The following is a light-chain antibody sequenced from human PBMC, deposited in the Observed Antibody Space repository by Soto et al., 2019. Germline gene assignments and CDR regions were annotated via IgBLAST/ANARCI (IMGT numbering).Light chain of an antibody. J-gene: IGKJ4*01. V-gene: IGKV1-5*03. CDR2: SAS. CDR3: HQYHIYPVT. Sequence: DIQMTQSPSTLSASVGDSVTITCRASQSVDIWLAWYQQKPGKAPKLLIHSASTLENGVPSRFSGSGSGTDFTLTISSLQPDDFGNFYCHQYHIYPVTFGGGTKVEIK. CDR1: QSVDIW.